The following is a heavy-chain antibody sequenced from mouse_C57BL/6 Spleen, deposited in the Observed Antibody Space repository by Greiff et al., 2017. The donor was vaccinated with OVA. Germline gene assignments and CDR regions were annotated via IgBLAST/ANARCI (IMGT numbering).Heavy chain of an antibody. J-gene: IGHJ2*01. V-gene: IGHV1-15*01. CDR1: GYTFTDYE. CDR2: IDPETGGT. D-gene: IGHD1-1*01. Sequence: VQLQQPGAELVRPGASVTLSCKASGYTFTDYEMHWVKQTPVHGLEWIGAIDPETGGTAYNQKFKGKAILTADKSSSTAYMELRSLTSEDSAVYYCTRVDYYGSSYSYWGQGTTLTVSS. CDR3: TRVDYYGSSYSY.